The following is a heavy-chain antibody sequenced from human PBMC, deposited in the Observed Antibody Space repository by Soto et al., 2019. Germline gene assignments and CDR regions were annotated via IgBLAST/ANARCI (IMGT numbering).Heavy chain of an antibody. D-gene: IGHD3-22*01. J-gene: IGHJ4*02. Sequence: SETLSLTCAVYGGSFSGYCWSWIRQPAGEGLEWVGEINQSGSTNYNPSLKSRVTISVDTSKNQFSLQLSSVTAADAAVYYCARLSSGDSSRYYAVDFAYWGQGTLVTLSS. V-gene: IGHV4-34*01. CDR1: GGSFSGYC. CDR2: INQSGST. CDR3: ARLSSGDSSRYYAVDFAY.